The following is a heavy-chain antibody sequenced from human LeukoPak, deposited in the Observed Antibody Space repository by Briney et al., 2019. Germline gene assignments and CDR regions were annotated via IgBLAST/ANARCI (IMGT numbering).Heavy chain of an antibody. Sequence: GGSLRLSCAASGFTFSSYSMIWVRQAPGKGLEWVSSISSSSSYIYYADSVKGRFTISRDNAKNSLYLQMNSLRAEDTAVYYCARKPLGEGFGRFGELLEVDYFDYWGQGTLVTVSS. CDR1: GFTFSSYS. CDR2: ISSSSSYI. CDR3: ARKPLGEGFGRFGELLEVDYFDY. J-gene: IGHJ4*02. D-gene: IGHD3-10*01. V-gene: IGHV3-21*01.